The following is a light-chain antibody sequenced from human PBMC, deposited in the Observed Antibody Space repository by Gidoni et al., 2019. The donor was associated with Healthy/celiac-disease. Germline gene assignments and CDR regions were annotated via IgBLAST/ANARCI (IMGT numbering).Light chain of an antibody. CDR2: KGS. CDR1: ALPKQY. J-gene: IGLJ3*02. CDR3: QSADSSGTWV. V-gene: IGLV3-25*03. Sequence: SSELTQPPSVSVSPGQTARITCSGDALPKQYAYWYQQKPGQAPVLVIYKGSERPSGIPERFSGSSSGTTVTLTISGVQAEDEADYYCQSADSSGTWVFGGGTKLTVL.